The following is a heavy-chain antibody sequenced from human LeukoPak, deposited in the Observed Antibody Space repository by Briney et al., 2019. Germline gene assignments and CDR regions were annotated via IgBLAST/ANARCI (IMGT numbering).Heavy chain of an antibody. CDR2: INPNSGGT. D-gene: IGHD3-10*01. V-gene: IGHV1-2*02. Sequence: PSVKVSCKASGYTFTAYSMHWVRQAPGQGREWMGWINPNSGGTNYAQKFQGRVTMTRDTSITTAYMELSRLRSDDTPVYYCARDLDYYGSGSFFNIWGQGTMVTVSS. CDR1: GYTFTAYS. J-gene: IGHJ3*02. CDR3: ARDLDYYGSGSFFNI.